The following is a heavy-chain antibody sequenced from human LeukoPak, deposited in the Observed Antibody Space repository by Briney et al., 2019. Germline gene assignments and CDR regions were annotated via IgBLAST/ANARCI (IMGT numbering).Heavy chain of an antibody. CDR3: ARESSMVRGVFDY. D-gene: IGHD3-10*01. Sequence: SETLSLTCAVYGGSFSGYDWSWIRQPPGKGLEWIGEINHSGSTNYNPSLKSRVTISVDTSKKQISLKLSSVTAADTAVYYCARESSMVRGVFDYWGQGILVTVSS. V-gene: IGHV4-34*01. J-gene: IGHJ4*02. CDR1: GGSFSGYD. CDR2: INHSGST.